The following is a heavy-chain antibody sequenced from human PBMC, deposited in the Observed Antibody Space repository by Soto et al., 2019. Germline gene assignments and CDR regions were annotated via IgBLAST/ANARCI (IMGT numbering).Heavy chain of an antibody. CDR3: ARKGFYGMDV. Sequence: GGSLRLSCAASGFTFSSYGMHWVRQAPGKGLERVAVIWYDGSNKYYADSVKGRFTISRDNSKNTLYLQMNSLRAEDTAVYYCARKGFYGMDVWGQGTTVTVSS. J-gene: IGHJ6*02. V-gene: IGHV3-33*01. CDR1: GFTFSSYG. CDR2: IWYDGSNK.